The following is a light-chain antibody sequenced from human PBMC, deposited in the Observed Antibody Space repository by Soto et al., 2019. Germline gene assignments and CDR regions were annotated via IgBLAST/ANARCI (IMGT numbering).Light chain of an antibody. CDR3: QVWDPASDVV. J-gene: IGLJ2*01. Sequence: SYELTQPPSLSVAPGQTARITCGGDNIGGRNAHWYQQKAGQAPILVVYDDSDRPSGTPERFSGSNSGNTATLSISRVEAGDEAAYYCQVWDPASDVVFGGGTKLTVL. CDR1: NIGGRN. V-gene: IGLV3-21*02. CDR2: DDS.